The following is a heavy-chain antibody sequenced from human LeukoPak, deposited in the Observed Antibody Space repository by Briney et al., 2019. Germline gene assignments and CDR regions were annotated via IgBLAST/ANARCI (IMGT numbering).Heavy chain of an antibody. J-gene: IGHJ2*01. CDR3: ARVYYSNSYDYWYFDL. CDR2: IYYTGST. Sequence: PSETLSLTCTVSGGSISSYYWSRIRQPPGKGLEWIGYIYYTGSTNYNPSLKSRVTISVDTSKNQFSLKLSSVTAADTAVYYCARVYYSNSYDYWYFDLWGRGTLVTVSS. D-gene: IGHD6-13*01. CDR1: GGSISSYY. V-gene: IGHV4-59*01.